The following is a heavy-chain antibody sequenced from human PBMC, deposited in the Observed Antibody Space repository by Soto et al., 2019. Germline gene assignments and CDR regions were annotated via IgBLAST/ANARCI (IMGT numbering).Heavy chain of an antibody. CDR2: IIPILGIA. CDR3: ASQRFGELSDAFDI. CDR1: GGTFSSYT. V-gene: IGHV1-69*02. Sequence: QVQLVQSAAEVKKPGSSVKVSCKASGGTFSSYTISWVRQAPGQGLEWMGRIIPILGIANYAQKFQGRVTITADKSTSTAYMELSSLRSEDTAVYSCASQRFGELSDAFDIWGQGTMVTVSS. D-gene: IGHD3-10*01. J-gene: IGHJ3*02.